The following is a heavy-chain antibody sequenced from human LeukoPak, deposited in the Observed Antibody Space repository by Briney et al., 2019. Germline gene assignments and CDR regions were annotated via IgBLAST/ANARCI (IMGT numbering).Heavy chain of an antibody. CDR1: GFTFSSYA. V-gene: IGHV3-23*01. J-gene: IGHJ4*02. D-gene: IGHD3-10*01. Sequence: GGSPRLSCAASGFTFSSYAMSWVRQAPGKGLEWVSAISGSGGSTYYADSVKGRFTISRDNSKNTLYLQMNSLRAEDTAVYYCAKAQYYYGSGSYHFDYWGQGTLVTVSS. CDR3: AKAQYYYGSGSYHFDY. CDR2: ISGSGGST.